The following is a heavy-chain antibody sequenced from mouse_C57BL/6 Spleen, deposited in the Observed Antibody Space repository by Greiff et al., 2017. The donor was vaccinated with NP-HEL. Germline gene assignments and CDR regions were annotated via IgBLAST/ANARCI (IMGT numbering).Heavy chain of an antibody. Sequence: EVQLQQSGPELVKPGASVKISCKASGYTFTDYYMNWVKQSHGKSLEWIGDINPNNGGTSYNQKFKGKATLTVDKSSSTAYMELRSLTSEDSAVYYCARTIYYDYDGDWYFDVWGTGTTVTVSS. CDR3: ARTIYYDYDGDWYFDV. D-gene: IGHD2-4*01. CDR2: INPNNGGT. V-gene: IGHV1-26*01. CDR1: GYTFTDYY. J-gene: IGHJ1*03.